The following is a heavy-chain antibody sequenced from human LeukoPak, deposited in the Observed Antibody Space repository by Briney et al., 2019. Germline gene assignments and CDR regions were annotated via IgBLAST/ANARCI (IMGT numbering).Heavy chain of an antibody. CDR1: GYTFTDNY. D-gene: IGHD1-14*01. CDR2: INPNTGGT. CDR3: ASTPNLNYFDY. J-gene: IGHJ4*02. V-gene: IGHV1-2*02. Sequence: ASVKVSCKASGYTFTDNYIHWLRQALGQGLEWMGWINPNTGGTNYAQKFQGRVTMTRDTSVNTAYMELYRLTSDDTAVYYCASTPNLNYFDYWGQGTLVTVSS.